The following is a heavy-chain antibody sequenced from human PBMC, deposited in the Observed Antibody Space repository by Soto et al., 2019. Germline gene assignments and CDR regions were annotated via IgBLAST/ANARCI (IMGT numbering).Heavy chain of an antibody. Sequence: QVQLVESGGGVVQPGRSLRLSCAASGFTFSSYAMHWVRQAPGKGLEWVAVISYDGSNKYYADSVKGRFTIPRDNSKNTLYLQMNSLRSEDTAVYYCAREIDGVKDYWGQGTLVTVSS. CDR3: AREIDGVKDY. J-gene: IGHJ4*02. D-gene: IGHD4-17*01. CDR1: GFTFSSYA. V-gene: IGHV3-30-3*01. CDR2: ISYDGSNK.